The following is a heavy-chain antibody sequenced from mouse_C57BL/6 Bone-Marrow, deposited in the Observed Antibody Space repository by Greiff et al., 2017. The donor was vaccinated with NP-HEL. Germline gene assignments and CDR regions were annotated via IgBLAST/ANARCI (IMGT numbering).Heavy chain of an antibody. D-gene: IGHD1-1*01. CDR1: GYTFTSYW. V-gene: IGHV1-50*01. J-gene: IGHJ2*01. Sequence: QVQLQQPGAELVKPGASVKLSCKASGYTFTSYWMQWVKQRPGQGLEWIGEIDPSDSYTNYNQKFKGKATLTVDTSSSPAYMQLSSLTSEDSAVYYCARRHYYGSSSPFDYWGQGTTLTVSS. CDR2: IDPSDSYT. CDR3: ARRHYYGSSSPFDY.